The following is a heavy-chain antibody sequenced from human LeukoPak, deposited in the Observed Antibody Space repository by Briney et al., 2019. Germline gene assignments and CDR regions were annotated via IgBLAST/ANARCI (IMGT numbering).Heavy chain of an antibody. J-gene: IGHJ3*02. CDR3: AKVLDCSSTGCYSRGAFDI. CDR1: GFTFDDYA. Sequence: PGGSLRLSCAASGFTFDDYAMHWVRQAPGKGLEWVSGISCNSGSIGYADSVKGRFTISRDNAKNSLYLQMNSLRAEDTALYYCAKVLDCSSTGCYSRGAFDIWGQGTMVTVSS. D-gene: IGHD2-2*01. V-gene: IGHV3-9*01. CDR2: ISCNSGSI.